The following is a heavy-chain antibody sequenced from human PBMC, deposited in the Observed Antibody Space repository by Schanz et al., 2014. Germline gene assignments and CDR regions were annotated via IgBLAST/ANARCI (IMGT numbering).Heavy chain of an antibody. CDR1: GFTFSSYA. CDR2: ISGSGGST. J-gene: IGHJ4*02. V-gene: IGHV3-23*01. CDR3: AADLWFGAVWGVW. Sequence: EVPLLESGGGLVQPGGSLRLSCAASGFTFSSYAMSWVRQAPGRGLEWVSAISGSGGSTYYADSVKGRFTISRDNSKNPLYLKMNSLRTEDTTVYYCAADLWFGAVWGVWWGQGTLVTVSS. D-gene: IGHD3-10*01.